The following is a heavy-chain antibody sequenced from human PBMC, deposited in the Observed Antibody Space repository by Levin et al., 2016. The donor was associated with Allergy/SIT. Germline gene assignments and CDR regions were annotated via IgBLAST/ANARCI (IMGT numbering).Heavy chain of an antibody. CDR2: IIPIFGTA. D-gene: IGHD5-24*01. CDR1: GGTFSSYA. CDR3: ARGVGLQLRTGWYFDL. J-gene: IGHJ2*01. Sequence: SVKVSCKASGGTFSSYAISWVRQAPGQGLEWMGGIIPIFGTANYAQKFQGRVTITADESTSTAYMELSSLRSEDTAVYYCARGVGLQLRTGWYFDLWGRGTLVTVSS. V-gene: IGHV1-69*13.